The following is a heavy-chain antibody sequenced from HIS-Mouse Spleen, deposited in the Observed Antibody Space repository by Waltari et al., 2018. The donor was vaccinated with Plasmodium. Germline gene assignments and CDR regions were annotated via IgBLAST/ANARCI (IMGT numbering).Heavy chain of an antibody. CDR1: GFTFSSYG. D-gene: IGHD6-13*01. CDR2: ISYDGSNK. Sequence: QVQLVESGGGVVQPGRSLRLSCAACGFTFSSYGMHWVRQAPGKGLEWVAVISYDGSNKYYADAVKGRFTISRDNAKNSLYLQMNSLRAEDTAVYYCASSWYWYFDLWGRGTLVTVSS. J-gene: IGHJ2*01. CDR3: ASSWYWYFDL. V-gene: IGHV3-30*03.